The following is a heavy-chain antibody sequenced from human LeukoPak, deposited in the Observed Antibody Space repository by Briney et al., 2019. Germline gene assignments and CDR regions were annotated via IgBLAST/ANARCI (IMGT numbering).Heavy chain of an antibody. D-gene: IGHD6-13*01. CDR1: GYTFTNYY. V-gene: IGHV1-46*01. CDR2: INPSSGTT. J-gene: IGHJ6*02. Sequence: GASVKVSCKTSGYTFTNYYMHWVRQAPGQGLEWMGIINPSSGTTSFAQKFQGRVTMTRDTSTSTLYMQLSSLRSEDTAVYYCARGPAGTNYYFYGMDVWGQGTTVIVSS. CDR3: ARGPAGTNYYFYGMDV.